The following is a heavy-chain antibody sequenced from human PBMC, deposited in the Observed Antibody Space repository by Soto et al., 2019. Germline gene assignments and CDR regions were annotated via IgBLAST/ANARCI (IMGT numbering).Heavy chain of an antibody. CDR3: ETGGSDCSSTGCIYGDLDH. CDR1: SGSISTNTW. D-gene: IGHD2-2*01. V-gene: IGHV4-4*02. J-gene: IGHJ2*01. Sequence: QVQLQESGPGLVKPSWTLSLTCAAASGSISTNTWWSWFRQTPGKWREWIGESPHSGTTNYKPTRKGRVTLSVDTSKNQYTLKLNHVTAADTAVYSCETGGSDCSSTGCIYGDLDHWGRGTLVSVSS. CDR2: SPHSGTT.